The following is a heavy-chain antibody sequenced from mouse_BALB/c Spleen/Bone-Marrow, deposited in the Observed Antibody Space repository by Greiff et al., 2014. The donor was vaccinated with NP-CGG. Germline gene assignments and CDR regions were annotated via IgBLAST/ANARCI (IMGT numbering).Heavy chain of an antibody. V-gene: IGHV14-3*02. CDR2: IDPANGNS. J-gene: IGHJ3*01. Sequence: VQLQQSGAELVKPGASVKLSCTASGFNIEDTYVHWVKQRPEQGLEWIGRIDPANGNSKYDPKFQGKATVTSDTSSNTAYLHHNSLTAEVADFYSFAEGCDSWFAYWGQGTLVTVSA. CDR1: GFNIEDTY. CDR3: AEGCDSWFAY.